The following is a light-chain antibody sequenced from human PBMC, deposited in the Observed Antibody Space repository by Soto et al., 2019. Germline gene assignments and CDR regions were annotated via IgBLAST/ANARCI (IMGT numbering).Light chain of an antibody. CDR3: QRYYSLPPP. CDR2: DAS. J-gene: IGKJ5*01. Sequence: DIQMTQSPSSLSASVGDRVTITCQASRDIGKYLYWFQEKPGKAPKLLIYDASNLQTGVPSRFSGSGSGIDFTFTTSSLQPEDFATYYCQRYYSLPPPFGQGTRLEIK. CDR1: RDIGKY. V-gene: IGKV1-33*01.